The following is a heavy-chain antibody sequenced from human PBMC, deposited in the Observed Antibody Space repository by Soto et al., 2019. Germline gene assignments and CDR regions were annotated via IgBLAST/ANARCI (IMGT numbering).Heavy chain of an antibody. V-gene: IGHV3-23*01. CDR3: AKSFWQEAETRNYGDYDAY. D-gene: IGHD4-17*01. Sequence: PGGSLRLSCAASGFTFSSYAMSWVRQAPGKGLEWVSAISGSGGSTYYADSVKGRFTISRDNSKNTLYLQMNSLRAEDTAVYYCAKSFWQEAETRNYGDYDAYWGQGTLVTVSS. J-gene: IGHJ4*02. CDR1: GFTFSSYA. CDR2: ISGSGGST.